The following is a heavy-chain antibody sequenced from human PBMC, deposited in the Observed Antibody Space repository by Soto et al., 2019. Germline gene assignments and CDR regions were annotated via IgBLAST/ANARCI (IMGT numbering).Heavy chain of an antibody. CDR2: MSYDGSNK. CDR1: GFTFSSYA. J-gene: IGHJ4*02. Sequence: QVQLVESGGGVVQPGRSLRLSCAASGFTFSSYAMHWVRQAPGKGLEWVAVMSYDGSNKYYADSVKGRFTISRDNSKNTLYLQMDSLRAEDTGVYYCASARGWLPHLVWGQGTLVTVSS. D-gene: IGHD3-10*01. V-gene: IGHV3-30-3*01. CDR3: ASARGWLPHLV.